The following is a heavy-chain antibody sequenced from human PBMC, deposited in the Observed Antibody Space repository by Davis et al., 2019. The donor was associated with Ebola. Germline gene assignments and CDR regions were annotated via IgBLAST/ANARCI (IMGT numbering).Heavy chain of an antibody. D-gene: IGHD3-16*01. Sequence: GESLKISCAGSGFTFSNYGMNWVRQAPGKGLEWVSAISGSGGSTYYADSVKGRFTISRDNSKNTLYLQMNSLRAEDTAVYYCAREGELWITFPDYWGQGTLVTVSS. CDR1: GFTFSNYG. V-gene: IGHV3-23*01. CDR3: AREGELWITFPDY. CDR2: ISGSGGST. J-gene: IGHJ4*02.